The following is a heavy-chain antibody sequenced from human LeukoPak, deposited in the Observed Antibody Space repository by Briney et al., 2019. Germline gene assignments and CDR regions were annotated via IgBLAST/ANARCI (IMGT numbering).Heavy chain of an antibody. J-gene: IGHJ5*02. V-gene: IGHV1-58*01. CDR1: GFTFTSSA. D-gene: IGHD2-21*01. CDR3: AADPAYCGGDCPP. Sequence: ASVKVSCKASGFTFTSSAVQWVRQARGQRLEWIGWIVVGSGNTNYAQKFQERVTITRDMSTSTAYMELSSLRSEDTAVYYCAADPAYCGGDCPPWGQGTLVTVSS. CDR2: IVVGSGNT.